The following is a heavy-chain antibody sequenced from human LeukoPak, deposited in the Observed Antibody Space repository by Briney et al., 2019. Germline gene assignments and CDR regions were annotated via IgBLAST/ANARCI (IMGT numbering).Heavy chain of an antibody. V-gene: IGHV4-4*07. Sequence: SETLSLTCTVSGGSISSYYWSWIRQPAGKGLEWIGRIYTTGSTNYNPSLKSRVTMSVDTSKNQFSLDLSSVTAADTAVYYCARDSNPGRAFDFWGQGTMVTVSP. CDR2: IYTTGST. CDR3: ARDSNPGRAFDF. D-gene: IGHD3-10*01. CDR1: GGSISSYY. J-gene: IGHJ3*01.